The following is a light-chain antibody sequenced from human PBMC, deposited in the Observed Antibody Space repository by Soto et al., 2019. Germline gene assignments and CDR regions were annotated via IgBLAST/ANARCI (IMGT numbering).Light chain of an antibody. CDR1: QSVSSSY. CDR3: LHYGISPQT. V-gene: IGKV3-20*01. J-gene: IGKJ1*01. Sequence: EIVLTQSPGTLSLSPGERATLSCRASQSVSSSYLAWYQQKPGQAPRLLIYGVSTRATGIPDRFSGSGSGTDFTLTISRLEPEDFAVYFCLHYGISPQTFGQGSKVEVK. CDR2: GVS.